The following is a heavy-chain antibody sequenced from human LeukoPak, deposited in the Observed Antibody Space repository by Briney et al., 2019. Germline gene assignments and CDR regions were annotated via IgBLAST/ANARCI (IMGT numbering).Heavy chain of an antibody. Sequence: PSETLSLTCAVYGESFSGYYWSWIRHPPGKGLEWIGEINNSGSTNYNPSLKSQVTISVDTSKSQFSLKLSSVTAADTAVYYFAGVINVVSCFDYWGQGTLVTVSS. V-gene: IGHV4-34*01. CDR3: AGVINVVSCFDY. CDR2: INNSGST. J-gene: IGHJ4*02. CDR1: GESFSGYY. D-gene: IGHD2-21*01.